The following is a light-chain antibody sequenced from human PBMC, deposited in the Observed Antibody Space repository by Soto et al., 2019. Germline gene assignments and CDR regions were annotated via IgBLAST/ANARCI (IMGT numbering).Light chain of an antibody. CDR3: AAWDDSLKRV. V-gene: IGLV1-44*01. Sequence: QSVLTQPPSASGTPGQRVTISCSGSSSNIGSNTVNWYQQLPGTAPKLLISSNNQRPSGVPDRFSGSKSGTSASLAISGLQSEDEADYYCAAWDDSLKRVFGGGTKLTVL. J-gene: IGLJ2*01. CDR2: SNN. CDR1: SSNIGSNT.